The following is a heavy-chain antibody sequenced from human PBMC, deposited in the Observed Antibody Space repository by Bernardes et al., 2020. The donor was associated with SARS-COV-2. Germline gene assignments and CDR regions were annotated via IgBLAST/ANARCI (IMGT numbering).Heavy chain of an antibody. Sequence: GGSLRLSCAASGFTFSSYGMHWVRQAPGKGLEWVAVIWYDGSNKYYADSVKGRFTISRDNSKNTLYLQMNSLRAEDTAVYYCARDTFMVRDPLGFDPWGQGTLVTVSS. CDR2: IWYDGSNK. CDR1: GFTFSSYG. CDR3: ARDTFMVRDPLGFDP. J-gene: IGHJ5*02. D-gene: IGHD3-10*01. V-gene: IGHV3-33*01.